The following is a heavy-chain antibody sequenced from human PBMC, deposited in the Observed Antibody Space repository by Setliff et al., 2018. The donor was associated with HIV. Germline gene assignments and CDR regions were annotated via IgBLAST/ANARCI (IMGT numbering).Heavy chain of an antibody. CDR2: IYYSGST. D-gene: IGHD3-9*01. J-gene: IGHJ6*02. CDR1: GGSISSSSYY. CDR3: ARDFDWFSYGMDV. Sequence: SETLSLTCTVSGGSISSSSYYWGWIRQPTGKGLEWIGSIYYSGSTYYNPSLKSRVTISVDTSKNQFSLKLSSVTAADTAVYYCARDFDWFSYGMDVWGQGTTVTVSS. V-gene: IGHV4-39*07.